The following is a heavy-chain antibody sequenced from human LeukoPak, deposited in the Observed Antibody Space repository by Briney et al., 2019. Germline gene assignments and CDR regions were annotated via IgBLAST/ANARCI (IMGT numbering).Heavy chain of an antibody. Sequence: SETLSLTCTVSGSSISSYYWSWIRQPAGKGLEWIGRIYTSGSTNYNPSLKSRVTMSVDTSKNQFSLKLSSVTAADTAVYYCASFLAVAGSGSYPFDYWGQGTLVTVSS. D-gene: IGHD6-19*01. CDR2: IYTSGST. CDR3: ASFLAVAGSGSYPFDY. V-gene: IGHV4-4*07. J-gene: IGHJ4*02. CDR1: GSSISSYY.